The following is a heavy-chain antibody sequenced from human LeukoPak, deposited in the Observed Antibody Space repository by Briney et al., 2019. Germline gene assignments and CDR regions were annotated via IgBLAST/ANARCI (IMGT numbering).Heavy chain of an antibody. CDR1: GFTFSSYA. D-gene: IGHD3-10*01. CDR2: ISGSGGST. J-gene: IGHJ5*02. Sequence: GGSLRLSCAASGFTFSSYAMSWVRQAPGKGLEWVSAISGSGGSTYYADSVKGRFTISRDNSKNTLYLQMNSLRAEDTAVYYCAKDYLDGGDGNWFDPWGQGTLVTVSS. CDR3: AKDYLDGGDGNWFDP. V-gene: IGHV3-23*01.